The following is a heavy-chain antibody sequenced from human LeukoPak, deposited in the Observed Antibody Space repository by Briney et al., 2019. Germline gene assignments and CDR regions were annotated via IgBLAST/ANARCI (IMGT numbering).Heavy chain of an antibody. CDR3: PRDSYGSGSYQDY. J-gene: IGHJ4*02. D-gene: IGHD3-10*01. Sequence: ASVKVSCKASGYTFTSYGISWVRQAPGQGLEWMGWISACNGNTNYAQKLQGRVTMTTDTSTSTAYMELSSLRSDDTAVYYWPRDSYGSGSYQDYWGQGTLVTVSS. CDR1: GYTFTSYG. CDR2: ISACNGNT. V-gene: IGHV1-18*01.